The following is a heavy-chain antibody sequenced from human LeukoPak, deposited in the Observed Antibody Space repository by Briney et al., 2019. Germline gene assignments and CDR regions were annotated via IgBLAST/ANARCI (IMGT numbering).Heavy chain of an antibody. V-gene: IGHV3-7*01. CDR1: GFTFSSYW. Sequence: GGSLRLSCAASGFTFSSYWMSWARQAPGKGLEWVANIKQDGSEKYYVDSVKGRFTISRDNAKNSLYLQMNSLRAEDTAVYYCARGRIVVVVALNYYYGMDVWGQGTTVTVSS. J-gene: IGHJ6*02. CDR3: ARGRIVVVVALNYYYGMDV. CDR2: IKQDGSEK. D-gene: IGHD2-15*01.